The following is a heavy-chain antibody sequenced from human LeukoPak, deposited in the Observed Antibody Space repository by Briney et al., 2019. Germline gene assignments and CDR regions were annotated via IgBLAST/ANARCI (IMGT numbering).Heavy chain of an antibody. CDR2: ISYDGSNK. CDR1: GFTFNKYG. V-gene: IGHV3-30*03. Sequence: PGGSLRLSCAASGFTFNKYGMHWVRQAPGKGLEWVAVISYDGSNKYYADSVKGRFTISRDNAKNSLYLQMNSLRAEDTAVYYCARADSSPASSLDYWGQGTLVTVSS. CDR3: ARADSSPASSLDY. D-gene: IGHD6-13*01. J-gene: IGHJ4*02.